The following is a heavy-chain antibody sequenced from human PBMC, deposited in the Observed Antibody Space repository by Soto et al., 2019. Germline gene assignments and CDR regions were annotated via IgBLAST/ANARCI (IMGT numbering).Heavy chain of an antibody. CDR3: ARVVYGDYDGYYFDY. CDR1: GGSISSGDYY. V-gene: IGHV4-30-4*01. CDR2: IYYSGST. Sequence: PSETLSLTCTVPGGSISSGDYYWSWIRQPPGKGLEWIGYIYYSGSTYYNPSLKSRVTISVDTSKNQFSLKLSSVTAADTAVYYCARVVYGDYDGYYFDYWGQGTLVTVSS. J-gene: IGHJ4*02. D-gene: IGHD4-17*01.